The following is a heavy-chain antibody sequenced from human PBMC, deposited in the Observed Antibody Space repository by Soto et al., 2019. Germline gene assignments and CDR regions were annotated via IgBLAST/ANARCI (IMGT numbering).Heavy chain of an antibody. D-gene: IGHD6-13*01. CDR2: NDCDDDK. V-gene: IGHV2-70*01. Sequence: SGPTLVHPTQTLTLTCTFSGFSLSTSGMCVSWIRQPPGKALEWLALNDCDDDKYYSTSPKSRLNISKDTSKNQVVLTMTNMDPVDTATYYCARIEDSSSWYYFDYWGQGTLVTVSS. CDR1: GFSLSTSGMC. J-gene: IGHJ4*02. CDR3: ARIEDSSSWYYFDY.